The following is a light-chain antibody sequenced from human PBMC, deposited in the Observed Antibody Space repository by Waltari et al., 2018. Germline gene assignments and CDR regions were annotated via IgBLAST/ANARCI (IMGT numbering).Light chain of an antibody. V-gene: IGLV3-27*01. CDR3: YSAADNHRVL. Sequence: SSELTQPASVSVSLGQTAVITCSGDILAKKYGRWFQQKPGQAPVLFIYKDIEGPSGSPGRFSGSSSGTTLTLTISGAQVEDEAAYYCYSAADNHRVLFGGGTKLTVL. CDR1: ILAKKY. J-gene: IGLJ2*01. CDR2: KDI.